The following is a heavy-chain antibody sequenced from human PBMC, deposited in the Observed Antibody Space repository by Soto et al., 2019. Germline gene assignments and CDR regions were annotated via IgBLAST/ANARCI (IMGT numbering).Heavy chain of an antibody. CDR2: IYDSGTT. V-gene: IGHV4-38-2*01. CDR3: ARSPQYYTPGSSPFDY. Sequence: SETLSLTGVVSSYVIESGHYWGWVRQPPGKGLEWVGSIYDSGTTYYNPSLRSRVTISADTSKNQFSLSLTSVTAADTAVYYCARSPQYYTPGSSPFDYWGPGTMVTVS. CDR1: SYVIESGHY. J-gene: IGHJ3*01. D-gene: IGHD3-3*01.